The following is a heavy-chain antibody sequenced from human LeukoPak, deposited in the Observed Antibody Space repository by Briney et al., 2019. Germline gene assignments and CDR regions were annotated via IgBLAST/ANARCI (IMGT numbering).Heavy chain of an antibody. J-gene: IGHJ4*02. CDR1: GDSISSGSYY. V-gene: IGHV4-39*07. CDR3: ASEPTERGVVGATTGGFDY. CDR2: IYYSGST. Sequence: PSQTLSLTCTVSGDSISSGSYYWSWIRQPAGKGLEWIGTIYYSGSTYYNPSLKSRVTISVDTSKNQFSLKLSSVTAADTAVYYCASEPTERGVVGATTGGFDYWGQGTLVTVSP. D-gene: IGHD1-26*01.